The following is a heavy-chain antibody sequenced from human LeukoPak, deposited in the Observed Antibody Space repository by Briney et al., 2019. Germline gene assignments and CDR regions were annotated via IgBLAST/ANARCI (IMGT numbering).Heavy chain of an antibody. V-gene: IGHV4-39*07. CDR2: IYYTGTT. CDR3: TRHIPVSMVDP. D-gene: IGHD2-21*01. CDR1: GGSISSSSNY. J-gene: IGHJ5*02. Sequence: SSETLSLTCTVSGGSISSSSNYWGWIRQPPGKGLEWIASIYYTGTTYYNPPLASRVTISLDTSRNQFSLKLTSVTAADTAVYYCTRHIPVSMVDPWGQGTLVTVSS.